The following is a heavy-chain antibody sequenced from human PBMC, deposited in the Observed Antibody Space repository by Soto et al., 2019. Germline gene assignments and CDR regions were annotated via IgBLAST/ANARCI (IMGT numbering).Heavy chain of an antibody. V-gene: IGHV1-69*01. CDR1: GGTFSSYA. Sequence: QVQLVQSGAEVKKPGSSVKVSYKASGGTFSSYAISWVRQAPGQGLEWMGGIIPIFGTANYAQKFQGRVTITADESTSTAYMELSSQRSEDTAVYYCARDTEDIVVVPAFSWGQGTLVTVSS. J-gene: IGHJ5*02. D-gene: IGHD2-2*01. CDR2: IIPIFGTA. CDR3: ARDTEDIVVVPAFS.